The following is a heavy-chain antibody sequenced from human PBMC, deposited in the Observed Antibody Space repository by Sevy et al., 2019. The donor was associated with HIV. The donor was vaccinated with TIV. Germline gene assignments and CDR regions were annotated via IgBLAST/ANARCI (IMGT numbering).Heavy chain of an antibody. CDR1: GFTFSTYA. Sequence: GGSLRLSCAASGFTFSTYAMNWVRQAPGKGLEWVSSISRSGRSTYSADSVEGRFTISRDNFKNTLYLQLSSLRVDDTAVYYCVKGYCDGGSCPRDYYYYGMDVWGQGTTVTVSS. V-gene: IGHV3-23*01. D-gene: IGHD2-15*01. J-gene: IGHJ6*02. CDR2: ISRSGRST. CDR3: VKGYCDGGSCPRDYYYYGMDV.